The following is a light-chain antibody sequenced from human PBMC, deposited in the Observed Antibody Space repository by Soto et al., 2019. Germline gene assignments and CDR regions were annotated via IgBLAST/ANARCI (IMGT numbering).Light chain of an antibody. Sequence: DIQMTQSPSTLSASVGDRVTITCRASQSISSWLAWYQQKPEKAPKLLIYDASSLESGVPSRFSGRGSGTECTLTMSRLQPDDFAAYYCQQYNSYPLTFGGGTKVYIK. CDR3: QQYNSYPLT. V-gene: IGKV1-5*01. J-gene: IGKJ4*01. CDR2: DAS. CDR1: QSISSW.